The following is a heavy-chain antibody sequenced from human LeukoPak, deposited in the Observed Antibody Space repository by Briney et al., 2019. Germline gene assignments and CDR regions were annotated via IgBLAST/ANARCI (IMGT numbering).Heavy chain of an antibody. D-gene: IGHD3-10*01. V-gene: IGHV3-23*01. CDR2: LRGGDDST. CDR3: AKLLWFGAAQTDDGFDI. Sequence: GGSLRLSCTASGFTITSYVTSWVRQAPGKGLEWISSLRGGDDSTNYADSVKGRFAISTDNSKNTLYLQMNSLRVEDTAVYYCAKLLWFGAAQTDDGFDIWGQGTMVIVSS. J-gene: IGHJ3*02. CDR1: GFTITSYV.